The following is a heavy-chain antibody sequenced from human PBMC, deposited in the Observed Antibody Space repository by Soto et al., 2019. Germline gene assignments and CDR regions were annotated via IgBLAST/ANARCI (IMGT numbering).Heavy chain of an antibody. CDR3: ASLWGPRPGQTPFDY. D-gene: IGHD3-16*01. CDR1: GFTFSSYW. CDR2: IKQDGSEK. Sequence: EVQLVESGGGLVQPGGSLRLSCAASGFTFSSYWMSWVRQAPGKGLEWVANIKQDGSEKYYVDSVKGRFTISSDNAKNSLYLQMNSLRAEDTAVYYCASLWGPRPGQTPFDYWGQGTLVTVPS. J-gene: IGHJ4*02. V-gene: IGHV3-7*05.